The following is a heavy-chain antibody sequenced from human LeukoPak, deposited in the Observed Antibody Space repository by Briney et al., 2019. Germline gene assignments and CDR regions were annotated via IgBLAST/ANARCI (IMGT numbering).Heavy chain of an antibody. CDR2: IYYSGST. CDR3: ARVLWFGELTPLDAFDI. V-gene: IGHV4-30-4*08. D-gene: IGHD3-10*01. CDR1: NTSISSYY. J-gene: IGHJ3*02. Sequence: PSETLSLTCTVSNTSISSYYWSWIRQPPGKGLEWIGYIYYSGSTYYNPSLKSRVTISVDTSKNQFSLKLGSVTAADTAVYYCARVLWFGELTPLDAFDIWGQGTMVTVSS.